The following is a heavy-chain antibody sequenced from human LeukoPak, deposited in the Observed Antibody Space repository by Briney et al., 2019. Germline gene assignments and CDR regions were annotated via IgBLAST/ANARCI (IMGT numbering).Heavy chain of an antibody. CDR3: ARDLGRWLQLGYFDY. CDR2: ISYDGSNK. D-gene: IGHD5-24*01. CDR1: GFTFSSYP. V-gene: IGHV3-30*04. Sequence: GRSLRLSCAASGFTFSSYPMHWVRQAPGKGLEWVAVISYDGSNKYYADSVKGRFTISRDNSKNTLYLQMNSLRAEDTAVYYCARDLGRWLQLGYFDYWGQGTLVTVSS. J-gene: IGHJ4*02.